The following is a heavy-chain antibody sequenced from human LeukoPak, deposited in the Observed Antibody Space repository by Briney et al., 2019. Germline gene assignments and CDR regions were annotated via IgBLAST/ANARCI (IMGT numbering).Heavy chain of an antibody. D-gene: IGHD5-12*01. V-gene: IGHV3-7*03. CDR3: ARALGAYASF. J-gene: IGHJ4*02. Sequence: GGSLRLSCAASGFTFSDYWMHWVRQAPEKGLEWVANINQDGSEKYYVDSVKGRFTISRDNVKNSLYLQTNSLRAEDTAVYYCARALGAYASFWGQGTLVTVSS. CDR2: INQDGSEK. CDR1: GFTFSDYW.